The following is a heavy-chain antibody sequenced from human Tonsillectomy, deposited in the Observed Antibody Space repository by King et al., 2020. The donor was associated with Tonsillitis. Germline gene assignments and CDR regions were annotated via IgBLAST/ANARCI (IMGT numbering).Heavy chain of an antibody. J-gene: IGHJ6*02. Sequence: VQLVESGGGVVQPGRSLRLSCAASGFTFSSYAMHWVRQAPGKGLEWVAVISYDVSNKYYADSVKGRFTISRDNSKNTLYLQMNSLRAEDTAVYYCARDRGRYGMDVWGQGTTVTVSS. D-gene: IGHD3-16*01. CDR2: ISYDVSNK. V-gene: IGHV3-30*04. CDR1: GFTFSSYA. CDR3: ARDRGRYGMDV.